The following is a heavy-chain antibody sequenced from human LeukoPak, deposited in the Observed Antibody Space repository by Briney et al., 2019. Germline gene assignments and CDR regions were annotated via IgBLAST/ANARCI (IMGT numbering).Heavy chain of an antibody. CDR1: GYSFTDYL. Sequence: ASVKVSCKASGYSFTDYLVHWVRQAPGQGLEWMGWINPNSGGTKYAQKFQGRVTMTRDTSISTAYMEVSRVSSDDTAVYYCARFYYDSSGRFDYWGQGTLVSVSS. CDR3: ARFYYDSSGRFDY. J-gene: IGHJ4*02. V-gene: IGHV1-2*02. D-gene: IGHD3-22*01. CDR2: INPNSGGT.